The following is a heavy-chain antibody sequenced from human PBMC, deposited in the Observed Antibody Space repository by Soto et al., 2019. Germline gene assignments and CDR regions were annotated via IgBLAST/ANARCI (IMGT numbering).Heavy chain of an antibody. V-gene: IGHV3-23*01. D-gene: IGHD3-22*01. J-gene: IGHJ4*02. CDR3: AKAGDSSGYYYVNPYYFDY. Sequence: EVQLLESGGGLVQPGGSLRLSCAASGFTFSSYAMSWVRQAPGKGLEWVSAISGSDGSTYYADSVKGRFTISRDNSKNTLYLQMNSLRAEDTAVYYCAKAGDSSGYYYVNPYYFDYWGQGTLVTVSS. CDR1: GFTFSSYA. CDR2: ISGSDGST.